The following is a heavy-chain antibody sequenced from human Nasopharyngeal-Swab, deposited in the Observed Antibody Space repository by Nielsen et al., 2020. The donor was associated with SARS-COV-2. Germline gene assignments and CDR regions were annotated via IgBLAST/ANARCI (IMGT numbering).Heavy chain of an antibody. D-gene: IGHD6-13*01. CDR2: ISYDGSNK. J-gene: IGHJ4*02. V-gene: IGHV3-30*04. CDR1: GFTFSSYA. CDR3: ARDGAAGRGSYYFDY. Sequence: GESLKISCAASGFTFSSYAMHWVRQAPGKGLEWAAVISYDGSNKYYADSVKGRFTISRDNSKNTLYLQMNSLRAEDTAVYYCARDGAAGRGSYYFDYWGQGTLVTVSS.